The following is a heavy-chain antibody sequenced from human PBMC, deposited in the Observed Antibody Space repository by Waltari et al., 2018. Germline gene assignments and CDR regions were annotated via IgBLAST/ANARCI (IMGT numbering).Heavy chain of an antibody. Sequence: QMQLQQWGAGLLKPSETLSLTCAVSGESFIGYYWNWIRQPPGRGGAWIGEIHHRGSINYNPSLESRVTISQDMSKNQFSLKLTSVTAADTAVYYCVRGKMYSRPYFDYWGQGTLVTVSS. D-gene: IGHD6-13*01. CDR1: GESFIGYY. V-gene: IGHV4-34*01. CDR3: VRGKMYSRPYFDY. J-gene: IGHJ4*02. CDR2: IHHRGSI.